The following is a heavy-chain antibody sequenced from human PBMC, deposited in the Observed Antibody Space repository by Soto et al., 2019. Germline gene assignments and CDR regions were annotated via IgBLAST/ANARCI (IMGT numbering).Heavy chain of an antibody. D-gene: IGHD5-18*01. V-gene: IGHV1-69*13. J-gene: IGHJ4*02. CDR1: GGTFSSYA. CDR3: ARARGYSYGGNDY. CDR2: IIPIFGTA. Sequence: SVKVSCKASGGTFSSYAISLVRQAPGQGLEWMGGIIPIFGTANYAQKFQGRVTITADESTSTAYMEMSSLRSEDTAVYYCARARGYSYGGNDYWGQGTPVTVSS.